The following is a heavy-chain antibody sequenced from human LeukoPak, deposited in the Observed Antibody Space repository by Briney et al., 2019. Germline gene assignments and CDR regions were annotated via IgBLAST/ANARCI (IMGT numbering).Heavy chain of an antibody. CDR1: GFTFSSYG. J-gene: IGHJ3*02. Sequence: GGSLRLSCAASGFTFSSYGMSWVRQPPGKGLEWVSIISGSGGNTSYADSVKGRFTISRDNSNNMVYLQMDSLRTDDTALYYCVRRDIYTTSSWGAFDIWGQGTLVTVSS. V-gene: IGHV3-23*01. D-gene: IGHD6-6*01. CDR2: ISGSGGNT. CDR3: VRRDIYTTSSWGAFDI.